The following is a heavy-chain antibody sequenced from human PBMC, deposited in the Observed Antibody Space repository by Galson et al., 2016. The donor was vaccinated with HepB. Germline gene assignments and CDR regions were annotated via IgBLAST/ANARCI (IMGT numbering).Heavy chain of an antibody. V-gene: IGHV1-18*01. CDR1: GYTFSSYG. J-gene: IGHJ6*02. D-gene: IGHD3-3*01. CDR3: ARTHRPYYDVGSGYNDYYYYGMDV. CDR2: ISAYKDNT. Sequence: SVKVSCKASGYTFSSYGISWVRQAPGQGLEWMGWISAYKDNTKYAQNFQGRVTMTTDTSTSTAYMELRSLRSGDTAVYYCARTHRPYYDVGSGYNDYYYYGMDVWGQGTTVTVSS.